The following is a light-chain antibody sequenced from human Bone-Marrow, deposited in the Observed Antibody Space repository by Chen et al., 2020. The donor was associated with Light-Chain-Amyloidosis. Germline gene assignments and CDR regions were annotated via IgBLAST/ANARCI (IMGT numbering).Light chain of an antibody. V-gene: IGLV2-23*02. CDR1: SSDVGGYGL. J-gene: IGLJ1*01. CDR2: GVT. Sequence: QSALTPPASVTGSPGQSIPISCTGPSSDVGGYGLVSWYRQHPGKAPKLLIFGVTKRPSGVSTRLSGSKSGNRASLTMSGLRTGGAAVSYCCAYSGGSFPDVFGPGTKVTVL. CDR3: CAYSGGSFPDV.